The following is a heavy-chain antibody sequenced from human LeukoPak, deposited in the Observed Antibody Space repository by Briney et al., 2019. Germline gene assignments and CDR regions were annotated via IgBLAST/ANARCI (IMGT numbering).Heavy chain of an antibody. J-gene: IGHJ4*02. CDR1: GFPYISYA. V-gene: IGHV3-23*01. CDR3: ARLGREGYSYAYFDY. D-gene: IGHD5-18*01. CDR2: VNTGGGST. Sequence: PGGSLRLSCAASGFPYISYAMSWVRQAPGKGLEWVSTVNTGGGSTYYADSVKGRFTISRDNSKNTLYLQMNSLRAEDTAIYYCARLGREGYSYAYFDYWGQGTLVTVSS.